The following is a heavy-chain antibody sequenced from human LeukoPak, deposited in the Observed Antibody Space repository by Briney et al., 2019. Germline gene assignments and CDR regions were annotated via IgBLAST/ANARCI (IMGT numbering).Heavy chain of an antibody. Sequence: GGGFLLSCAASGFTFSSDWMGWGRRAPARGRGWVANIKQDGSEKYYVDSVKGRFTIARDNAKNSLYLQRNSLRAEDTAVYYCARETYYDFWSGYPDYWGQGALVTVSS. V-gene: IGHV3-7*01. CDR1: GFTFSSDW. CDR2: IKQDGSEK. J-gene: IGHJ4*02. CDR3: ARETYYDFWSGYPDY. D-gene: IGHD3-3*01.